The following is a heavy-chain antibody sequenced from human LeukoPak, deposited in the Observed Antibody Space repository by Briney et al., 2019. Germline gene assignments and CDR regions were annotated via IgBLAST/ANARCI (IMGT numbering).Heavy chain of an antibody. J-gene: IGHJ4*02. CDR3: ARDRYYYGSGSYYNLNDY. Sequence: SETLSLTCTVSGGSISSYYWSWIRQPAGKGLEWIGRIYTSGSTNYNPSLKSRVTMSVDTSKNQFSLKLTSVTAADTAVYYCARDRYYYGSGSYYNLNDYWGQGALVTVSS. CDR1: GGSISSYY. CDR2: IYTSGST. D-gene: IGHD3-10*01. V-gene: IGHV4-4*07.